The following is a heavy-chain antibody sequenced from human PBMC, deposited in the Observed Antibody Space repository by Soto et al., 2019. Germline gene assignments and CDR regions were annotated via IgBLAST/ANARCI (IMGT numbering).Heavy chain of an antibody. CDR3: ARDGYSPMDV. CDR2: INHSGST. V-gene: IGHV4-34*01. D-gene: IGHD6-13*01. Sequence: SETLSLTCAVYGGSFSGYYWSWIRQPPGKGLEWIGEINHSGSTNYNPSRKSRVTISVDTSKNQFSLKLGSVTAADTAVYYCARDGYSPMDVWGQGTTVTVSS. J-gene: IGHJ6*02. CDR1: GGSFSGYY.